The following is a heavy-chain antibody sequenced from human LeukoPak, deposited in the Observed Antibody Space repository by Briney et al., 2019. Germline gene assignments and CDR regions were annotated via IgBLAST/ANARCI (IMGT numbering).Heavy chain of an antibody. CDR2: INHSGST. CDR1: GGSFSGYY. CDR3: ARGVPKRINWNSPGWGLDP. J-gene: IGHJ5*02. Sequence: PSETLSLTCAVYGGSFSGYYWSWIRQPPGKGLEWIGEINHSGSTNYNPSLKSRVTISVDTSKNQFSLKLSSVTAADTAVYYCARGVPKRINWNSPGWGLDPWGQGTLVTVSS. D-gene: IGHD1-7*01. V-gene: IGHV4-34*01.